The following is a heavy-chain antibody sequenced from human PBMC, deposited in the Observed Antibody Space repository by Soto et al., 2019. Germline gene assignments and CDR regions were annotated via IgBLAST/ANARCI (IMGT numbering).Heavy chain of an antibody. Sequence: PSETLSLTCAVYGGSFIGYYWSWIRQPPGKGLEWIGEINHSGSTNYNPSLKSRVTISVDTSKNQFSLELSSVTAADTAVYYCASSSYDPLTADYYYYYGMDVWGQGTTVTVSS. V-gene: IGHV4-34*01. CDR1: GGSFIGYY. D-gene: IGHD5-12*01. CDR2: INHSGST. CDR3: ASSSYDPLTADYYYYYGMDV. J-gene: IGHJ6*02.